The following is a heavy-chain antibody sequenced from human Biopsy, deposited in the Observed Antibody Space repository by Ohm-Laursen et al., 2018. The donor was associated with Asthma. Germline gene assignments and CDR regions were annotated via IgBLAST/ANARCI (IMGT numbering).Heavy chain of an antibody. V-gene: IGHV1-69*13. CDR1: GGTFSNFA. Sequence: ASVKASCKAPGGTFSNFAISWVRQAPGQGLEWLGGTMTVFGTTNYAQKFQGRVTITADESTSTAYMEVTSLRSEDTAIYYCARCQVGYSSGWSLLLKKIYYSGMDVWGQGTAVTVSS. D-gene: IGHD6-19*01. CDR3: ARCQVGYSSGWSLLLKKIYYSGMDV. CDR2: TMTVFGTT. J-gene: IGHJ6*02.